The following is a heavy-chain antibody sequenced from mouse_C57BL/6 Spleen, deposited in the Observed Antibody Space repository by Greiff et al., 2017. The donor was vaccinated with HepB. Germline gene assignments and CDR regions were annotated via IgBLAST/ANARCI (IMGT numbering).Heavy chain of an antibody. D-gene: IGHD1-1*01. Sequence: EVKLVESGGGLVKPGGSLKLSCAASGFTFSDYGMHWVRQAPEKGLEWVAYISSGSSTIYYADTVKGRFTISRDNAKNTLFLQMTSLRSEDTAMYYCARGATVVGRDWYFDVWGTGTTVTVSS. CDR3: ARGATVVGRDWYFDV. J-gene: IGHJ1*03. CDR2: ISSGSSTI. CDR1: GFTFSDYG. V-gene: IGHV5-17*01.